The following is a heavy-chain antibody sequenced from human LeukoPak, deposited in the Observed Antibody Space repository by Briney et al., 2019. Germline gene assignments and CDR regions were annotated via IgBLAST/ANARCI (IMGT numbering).Heavy chain of an antibody. Sequence: GGSLRLSCAASGFTFSSYAMSWVRQAPGKGLEWVSVIYSGGSTFYADSVKGRFTMSRDNSKNTLSLQMNSLRGEDTAVYYCAGNIVVGDTDYFDYWGQGTLVTVSS. V-gene: IGHV3-66*01. CDR1: GFTFSSYA. D-gene: IGHD3-22*01. CDR2: IYSGGST. J-gene: IGHJ4*02. CDR3: AGNIVVGDTDYFDY.